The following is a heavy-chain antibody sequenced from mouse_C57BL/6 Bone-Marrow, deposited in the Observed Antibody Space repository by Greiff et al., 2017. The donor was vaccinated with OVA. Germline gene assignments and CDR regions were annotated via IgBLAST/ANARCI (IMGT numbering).Heavy chain of an antibody. D-gene: IGHD1-1*01. Sequence: VQLQQSGAELVRPGASVKLSCTASGFNIKDYSMHWVKQRPEQGLEWIGRIDPEDGDTEYAPKFQGKATMTADTSSNTAYLQLSSLTSEDTAVYYCTTPDYYGSSPDWGQGTLVTVSA. J-gene: IGHJ3*01. CDR1: GFNIKDYS. V-gene: IGHV14-1*01. CDR2: IDPEDGDT. CDR3: TTPDYYGSSPD.